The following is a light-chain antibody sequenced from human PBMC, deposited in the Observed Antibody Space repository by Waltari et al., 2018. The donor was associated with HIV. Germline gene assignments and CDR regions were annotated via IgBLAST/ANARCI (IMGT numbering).Light chain of an antibody. CDR2: KNF. CDR3: VGWDSSLSAYV. J-gene: IGLJ1*01. CDR1: SSNIEHAT. Sequence: QSFLTQPPSASGTPGQTVTIPCSRSSSNIEHATVHSYQQLPGMTPKLLIYKNFLRPSGVPDRFAASKSGTSASLTISGLRSADEADYYCVGWDSSLSAYVFGAGTKVAVL. V-gene: IGLV1-47*01.